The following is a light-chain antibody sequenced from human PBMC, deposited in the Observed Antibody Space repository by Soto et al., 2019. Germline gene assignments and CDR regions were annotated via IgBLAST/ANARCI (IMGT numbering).Light chain of an antibody. CDR3: QSYDSSLSGSV. V-gene: IGLV1-40*01. J-gene: IGLJ3*02. CDR1: SSNIAAGYG. CDR2: GNS. Sequence: QSVLTQPASVSGAPGQRVTISFTGSSSNIAAGYGVHWYQQLPGTAPKLLISGNSNRPSGVPDRFSGSKSGTSASLAISGLQAEDEADYYCQSYDSSLSGSVFGGGTKLTVL.